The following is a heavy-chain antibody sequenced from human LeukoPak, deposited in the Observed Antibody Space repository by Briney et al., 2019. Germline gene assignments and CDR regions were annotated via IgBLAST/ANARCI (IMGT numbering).Heavy chain of an antibody. J-gene: IGHJ2*01. D-gene: IGHD3-10*01. Sequence: PSETLSLTCTVSGGSISSYYWSWIRQPPGKGLEWIGYIYYSGSTNYNPSLKSRVTISVDTSKNQFSLKLSSVTAADTAVYYCARTPSYYASGSRPRYFDLWGRGTLVTVSS. V-gene: IGHV4-59*01. CDR3: ARTPSYYASGSRPRYFDL. CDR2: IYYSGST. CDR1: GGSISSYY.